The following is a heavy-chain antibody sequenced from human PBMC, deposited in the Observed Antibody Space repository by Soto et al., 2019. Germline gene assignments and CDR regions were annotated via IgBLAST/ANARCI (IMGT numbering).Heavy chain of an antibody. Sequence: QVQLQQWGAGLLKPSETLSLTCAVYGGSFSGYYWSWIRQPPGKGLEWIGEINHRGSTNYNPSLKSRVTISVDTSKNQFSLKLSSVTAADTAVYYCARGRGDNWNDVFPDNWFDPWGQGTLVTVSS. J-gene: IGHJ5*02. CDR3: ARGRGDNWNDVFPDNWFDP. D-gene: IGHD1-1*01. CDR2: INHRGST. CDR1: GGSFSGYY. V-gene: IGHV4-34*01.